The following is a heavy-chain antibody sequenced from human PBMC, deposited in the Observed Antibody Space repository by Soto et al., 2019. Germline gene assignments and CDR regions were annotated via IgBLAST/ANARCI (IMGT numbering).Heavy chain of an antibody. D-gene: IGHD3-16*01. Sequence: QVQLVQSGAGVKKPGSSVKVSCKASGGTFSRYTITWVRQAPGQGLEWMGGIIPMFGTVSYAQKFQGRVTITADESTSTAYRELTALRSEDTAVYYCARVKVGEFVPSAPTLYGMDVWGQGTTVTVSS. J-gene: IGHJ6*02. CDR3: ARVKVGEFVPSAPTLYGMDV. CDR2: IIPMFGTV. V-gene: IGHV1-69*01. CDR1: GGTFSRYT.